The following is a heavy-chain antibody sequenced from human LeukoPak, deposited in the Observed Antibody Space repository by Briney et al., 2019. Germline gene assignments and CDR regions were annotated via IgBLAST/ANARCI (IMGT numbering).Heavy chain of an antibody. CDR2: INHSGST. Sequence: PSETLSLTCAVYGGSFSGYYWSWIRQPPGKGLEWIGEINHSGSTNYNPSLKSRVTISVDTSKNQFSLKLSSVTAADTAVYYCARGRATFGVVITYYCYGMDVWGQGTTVTVSS. CDR3: ARGRATFGVVITYYCYGMDV. CDR1: GGSFSGYY. J-gene: IGHJ6*02. V-gene: IGHV4-34*01. D-gene: IGHD3-3*01.